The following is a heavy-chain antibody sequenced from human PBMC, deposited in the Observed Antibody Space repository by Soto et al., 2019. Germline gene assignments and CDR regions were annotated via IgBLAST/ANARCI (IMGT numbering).Heavy chain of an antibody. D-gene: IGHD2-15*01. J-gene: IGHJ4*02. CDR3: AREDQNGRNLDY. CDR1: GFTVSSNY. V-gene: IGHV3-66*01. CDR2: IYSGGST. Sequence: GGSLRLSCAASGFTVSSNYMSWVRQAPGKGLEWVSVIYSGGSTYYADSVKGRFTISRDNSKNTLYLQMNSLRAEDTAVYYCAREDQNGRNLDYWGQGTLVTVSS.